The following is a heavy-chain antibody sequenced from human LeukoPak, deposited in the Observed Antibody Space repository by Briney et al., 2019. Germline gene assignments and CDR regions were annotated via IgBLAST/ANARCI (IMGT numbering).Heavy chain of an antibody. V-gene: IGHV1-58*01. CDR2: IVVGSGNT. J-gene: IGHJ4*02. CDR3: AKDHGYVWGSYRPRFYFDY. Sequence: SVKVSCKASGFTFTSSAVQWVRQARGQRLEWIGWIVVGSGNTNYAQKFQERVTITRDMSTSTAYMELSSLRAEDTAVYYCAKDHGYVWGSYRPRFYFDYWGQGTLVTVSS. D-gene: IGHD3-16*02. CDR1: GFTFTSSA.